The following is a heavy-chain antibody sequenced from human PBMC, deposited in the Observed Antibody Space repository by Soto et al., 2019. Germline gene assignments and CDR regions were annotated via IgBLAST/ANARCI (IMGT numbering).Heavy chain of an antibody. V-gene: IGHV1-69*01. J-gene: IGHJ4*02. Sequence: QVQLVQSGAEVRKPGSSVKVSCKASGGTFTNYVINWVRQAPGQGLEWVGGIIPIFGRADYAQKYQDRVTMTADESTRAVYMELSSLTSEGTAVYYCARPLRGYSYGYVDWGQGTLVTVSS. D-gene: IGHD5-18*01. CDR3: ARPLRGYSYGYVD. CDR2: IIPIFGRA. CDR1: GGTFTNYV.